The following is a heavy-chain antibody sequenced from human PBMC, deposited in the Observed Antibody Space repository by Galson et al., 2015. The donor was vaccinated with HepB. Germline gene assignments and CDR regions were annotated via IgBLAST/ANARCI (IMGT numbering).Heavy chain of an antibody. D-gene: IGHD3-22*01. CDR1: GFTFSDYA. Sequence: SLRLSCAASGFTFSDYAMSWVRQAPGKGLEWVSGISGSAASTYYAGSVKGRFTVSRDNSKNTLYLRMNSLRAEDTAVYYCAREPSEYYDRSGLDYWGRGTLVIVSS. CDR2: ISGSAAST. CDR3: AREPSEYYDRSGLDY. V-gene: IGHV3-23*01. J-gene: IGHJ4*02.